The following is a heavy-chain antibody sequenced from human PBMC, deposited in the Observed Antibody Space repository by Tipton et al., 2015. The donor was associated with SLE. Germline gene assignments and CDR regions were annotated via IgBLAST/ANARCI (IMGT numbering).Heavy chain of an antibody. J-gene: IGHJ6*03. D-gene: IGHD3-3*01. V-gene: IGHV4-39*07. CDR3: ARGLNDFWSGTYYMDV. CDR2: VYYTGNT. Sequence: TLSLTCIVSGDSISSSSYYWGWIRQPPGKGLEWVGTVYYTGNTFYSPSLKSRVTISVDTSKNQFSLKLSSVTAADTAVYYCARGLNDFWSGTYYMDVWGKGTTVTVSS. CDR1: GDSISSSSYY.